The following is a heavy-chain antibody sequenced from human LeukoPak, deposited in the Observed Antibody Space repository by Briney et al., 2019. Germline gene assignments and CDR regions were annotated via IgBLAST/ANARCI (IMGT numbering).Heavy chain of an antibody. J-gene: IGHJ4*02. CDR3: ARQGGPGSYYVRYFDY. D-gene: IGHD3-10*01. V-gene: IGHV4-4*02. Sequence: SETLSLTCAVSGGSISSSNRWSWVRQPPGKGLEWIGEIYHSGSTNYNPSLKSRVTISVDKSKNQFSLKLSSVTAADTAVYYCARQGGPGSYYVRYFDYWGQGTLVTVSS. CDR2: IYHSGST. CDR1: GGSISSSNR.